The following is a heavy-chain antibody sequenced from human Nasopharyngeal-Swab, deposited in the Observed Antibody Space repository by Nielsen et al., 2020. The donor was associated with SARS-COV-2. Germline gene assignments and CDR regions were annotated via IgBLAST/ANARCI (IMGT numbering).Heavy chain of an antibody. V-gene: IGHV4-39*01. Sequence: SETLSLTCTVSGGSIISTSSYWGWIRQPPGKGLEYIGSIHSTRSTSYNPSLKTRVTMSVDTSRDQFSLTLSSVTAADTAVYYCVRSSSWYYFDYRAQGTQVTVSS. CDR1: GGSIISTSSY. CDR2: IHSTRST. CDR3: VRSSSWYYFDY. J-gene: IGHJ4*02. D-gene: IGHD6-13*01.